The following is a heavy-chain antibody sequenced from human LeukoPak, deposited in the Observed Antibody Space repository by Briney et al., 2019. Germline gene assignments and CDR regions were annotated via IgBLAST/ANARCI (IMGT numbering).Heavy chain of an antibody. CDR1: GFTFITYQ. CDR2: IVRDGSDK. Sequence: GGSLRLSRTASGFTFITYQMHWGRQSPGRGLEWVAFIVRDGSDKIYGDTVKGRFTISRDNSKNTVYLEMNSLRPEDTAVSYCARSYVLHIFDPWGQGTLVTVSS. V-gene: IGHV3-30*02. CDR3: ARSYVLHIFDP. D-gene: IGHD3-10*02. J-gene: IGHJ5*02.